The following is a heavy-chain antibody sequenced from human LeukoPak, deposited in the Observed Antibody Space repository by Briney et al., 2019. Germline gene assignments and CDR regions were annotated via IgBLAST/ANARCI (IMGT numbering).Heavy chain of an antibody. CDR2: IYYSGST. Sequence: SETLSLTCTVSGGSISSISYYWGWIRQPPGKGLEWVGSIYYSGSTYYNPSLKSRVTIYVDTSKNQFSLKLSSVTAADTSVYYCARCPNYDILTGYYPPRDYYYYMDVWGKGTTVTVSS. CDR1: GGSISSISYY. D-gene: IGHD3-9*01. J-gene: IGHJ6*03. V-gene: IGHV4-39*01. CDR3: ARCPNYDILTGYYPPRDYYYYMDV.